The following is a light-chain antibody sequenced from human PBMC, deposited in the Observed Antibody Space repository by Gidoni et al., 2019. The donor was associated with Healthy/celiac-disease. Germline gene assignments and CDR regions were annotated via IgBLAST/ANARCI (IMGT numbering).Light chain of an antibody. CDR3: QQSYRIPYT. V-gene: IGKV1-39*01. CDR2: AAS. Sequence: DIHMTQSPSSLPASVGDRVTITCRASQSISSYLNWYQQKPGKAPKLLIYAASSLQSGVPSRFSGSGSGTDFTRTISSLQPEDFATYYCQQSYRIPYTFGQGTKLEIK. CDR1: QSISSY. J-gene: IGKJ2*01.